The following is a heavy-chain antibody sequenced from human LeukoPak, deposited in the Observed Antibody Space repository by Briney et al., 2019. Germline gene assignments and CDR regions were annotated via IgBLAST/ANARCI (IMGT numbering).Heavy chain of an antibody. CDR3: ARDRSDGDYDY. CDR2: ISAYNGNT. Sequence: ASVKVSCTASGCTFTSYGSSWVRQAPGQGLEWMGWISAYNGNTNYTQKLPGRVTMTTDTSTSTAYMELRGLRSDDSAVDYCARDRSDGDYDYWGQGTLVTVSS. V-gene: IGHV1-18*01. J-gene: IGHJ4*02. CDR1: GCTFTSYG. D-gene: IGHD4-17*01.